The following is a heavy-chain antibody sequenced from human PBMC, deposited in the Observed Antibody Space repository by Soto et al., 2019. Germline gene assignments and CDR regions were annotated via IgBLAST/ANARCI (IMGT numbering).Heavy chain of an antibody. J-gene: IGHJ5*02. CDR1: GFTFSSYG. V-gene: IGHV3-33*01. Sequence: GGSLRLSCAACGFTFSSYGMHWVRQAPGKGLEWVAVIWYDGSNKYYADSVKGRFTISRDNSKNTLYLQMNSLRAEDTAVYYCARDRDYGGNWFDPWGQGTLVTVSS. CDR3: ARDRDYGGNWFDP. CDR2: IWYDGSNK. D-gene: IGHD4-17*01.